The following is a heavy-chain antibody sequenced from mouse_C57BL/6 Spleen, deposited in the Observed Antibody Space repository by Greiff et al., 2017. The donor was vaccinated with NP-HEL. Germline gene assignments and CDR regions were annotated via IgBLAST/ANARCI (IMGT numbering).Heavy chain of an antibody. J-gene: IGHJ2*01. D-gene: IGHD2-2*01. CDR1: GFNIKDDY. CDR2: IDPENGDT. CDR3: TTGSTMVTTEFDY. Sequence: VHVKQSGAELVRPGASVKLSCTASGFNIKDDYMHWVKQRPEQGLEWIGWIDPENGDTEYASKFQGKATITADTSSNTAYLQLSSLTSEDTAVYYCTTGSTMVTTEFDYWGQGTTLTVSS. V-gene: IGHV14-4*01.